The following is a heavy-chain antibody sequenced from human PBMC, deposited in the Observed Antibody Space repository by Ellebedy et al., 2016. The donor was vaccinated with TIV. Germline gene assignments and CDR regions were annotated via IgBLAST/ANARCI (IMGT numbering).Heavy chain of an antibody. V-gene: IGHV5-51*01. J-gene: IGHJ5*02. CDR3: ARTAGYSGNWGLDL. Sequence: GESLKISCKGSGYTFTNYWIAWVRQMPGKGLEWMGMISPSDSDTRYSPPLQGQVTIAADKSISTAYLQWSSLKASDTAMYYCARTAGYSGNWGLDLWGQGTLVTVSS. CDR1: GYTFTNYW. CDR2: ISPSDSDT. D-gene: IGHD6-13*01.